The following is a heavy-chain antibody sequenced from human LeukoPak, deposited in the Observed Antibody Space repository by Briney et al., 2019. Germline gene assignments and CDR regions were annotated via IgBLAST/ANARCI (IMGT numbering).Heavy chain of an antibody. CDR1: RFTFSSYG. J-gene: IGHJ4*02. V-gene: IGHV3-30*02. Sequence: GGSLRLSCATSRFTFSSYGIHWVRQAPGKGLEWVAFIRFDGSNKYYADSVKGRFTISRDNSKNTLYLQMNSLRAEDTAVYYCAKDLSTYYHDSRTPDYWGQGTLVTVSS. CDR2: IRFDGSNK. D-gene: IGHD3-22*01. CDR3: AKDLSTYYHDSRTPDY.